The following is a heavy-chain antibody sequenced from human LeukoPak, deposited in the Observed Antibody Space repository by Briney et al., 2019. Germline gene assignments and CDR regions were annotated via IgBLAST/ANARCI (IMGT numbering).Heavy chain of an antibody. CDR3: ARDHYDFWSGYSGVNWFDP. Sequence: PGGSLRLSCAASGFTVSSNYMSWVRQAPGKGLEWVSVIYSGGSTYYADSVKGRFTISRDHSKNTLYLQMNSLRAEDTAVYYCARDHYDFWSGYSGVNWFDPWGQGTLVTVSS. J-gene: IGHJ5*02. CDR2: IYSGGST. V-gene: IGHV3-66*02. D-gene: IGHD3-3*01. CDR1: GFTVSSNY.